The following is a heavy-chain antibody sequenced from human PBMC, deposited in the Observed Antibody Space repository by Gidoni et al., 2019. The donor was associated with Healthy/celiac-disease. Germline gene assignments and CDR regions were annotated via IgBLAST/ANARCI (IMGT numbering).Heavy chain of an antibody. J-gene: IGHJ6*02. D-gene: IGHD3-9*01. V-gene: IGHV3-21*01. CDR1: GFTFSSYS. CDR3: ARYYDILGHYYYGMDV. CDR2: ISSSSSYI. Sequence: EVQLVESGGGLVKPGGSLSLSCAASGFTFSSYSMNWVRQAPGKGLEWVSSISSSSSYIYYADSVKGRFTISRDNAKNSLYLQMNSLRAEDTAVYYCARYYDILGHYYYGMDVWGQGTTVTVSS.